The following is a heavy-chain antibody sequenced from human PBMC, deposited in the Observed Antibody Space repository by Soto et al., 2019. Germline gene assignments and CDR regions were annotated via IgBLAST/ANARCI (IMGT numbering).Heavy chain of an antibody. Sequence: GSGPTLVNPTQTLTLTCTFSGFSLSTNGEGVGWIRQPPGKALEWLADVYWNTEKNYSPSLPGRLTITRDTSKNQVVLTMTDMDPVDTATYYCAHRSVHYGMDVWGQGTTVTVSS. V-gene: IGHV2-5*01. CDR2: VYWNTEK. D-gene: IGHD2-2*01. CDR1: GFSLSTNGEG. J-gene: IGHJ6*02. CDR3: AHRSVHYGMDV.